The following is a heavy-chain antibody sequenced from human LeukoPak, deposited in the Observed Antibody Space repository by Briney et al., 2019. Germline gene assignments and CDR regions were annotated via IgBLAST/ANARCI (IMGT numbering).Heavy chain of an antibody. D-gene: IGHD3-22*01. V-gene: IGHV1-69*04. CDR2: IIPILGIA. CDR1: GGTFSSYT. CDR3: AREGGGITMMGGYYFDY. Sequence: ASVKVSCEASGGTFSSYTISWVRQAPGQGLEWMGRIIPILGIANYAQKFQGRVTITADKSTSTAYMELSSLRSEDTAVYYCAREGGGITMMGGYYFDYWGQGTLVTVSS. J-gene: IGHJ4*02.